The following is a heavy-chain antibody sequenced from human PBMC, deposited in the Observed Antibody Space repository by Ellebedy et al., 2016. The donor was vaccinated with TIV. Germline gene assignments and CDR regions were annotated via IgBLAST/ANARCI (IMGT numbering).Heavy chain of an antibody. D-gene: IGHD3-3*01. V-gene: IGHV4-59*01. CDR2: IYYSGST. J-gene: IGHJ3*02. CDR1: GCSISSYY. CDR3: ASRAIFGMGIDAFDI. Sequence: SETLSLTXTVSGCSISSYYWSWIRQPPGKGLEWIGYIYYSGSTSYNPSLKSRVTISVDTSKNQFSLKLSSVTAADTAVYYCASRAIFGMGIDAFDIWGQGTMVTVSS.